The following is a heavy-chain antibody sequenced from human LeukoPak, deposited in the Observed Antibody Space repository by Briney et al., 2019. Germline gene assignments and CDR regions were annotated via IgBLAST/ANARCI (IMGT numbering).Heavy chain of an antibody. CDR2: IWYDGSNK. CDR3: ARSGYRIQDFDY. J-gene: IGHJ4*02. Sequence: PGGSLRLSCAASGFTFSSYGMHWVRQAPGKGLEWVAVIWYDGSNKYYADSVKGRLTISRDNSKNTLYLQMNSLRAEDTAVYYCARSGYRIQDFDYWGQGTLVTVSS. CDR1: GFTFSSYG. V-gene: IGHV3-33*01. D-gene: IGHD2/OR15-2a*01.